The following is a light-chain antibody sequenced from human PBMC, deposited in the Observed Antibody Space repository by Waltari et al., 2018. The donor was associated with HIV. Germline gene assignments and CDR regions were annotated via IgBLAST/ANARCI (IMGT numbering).Light chain of an antibody. CDR2: RAT. J-gene: IGKJ1*01. Sequence: IHMTQSPPTLTAHIGDRVHITCRASQTVGDWLAWYQQKPGEAPTLLIYRATTVENGVPSRFSGSASGTDFTLAIDSLHPDDFATYYCHQYSNYLGSFGQGTRVQLK. V-gene: IGKV1-5*03. CDR1: QTVGDW. CDR3: HQYSNYLGS.